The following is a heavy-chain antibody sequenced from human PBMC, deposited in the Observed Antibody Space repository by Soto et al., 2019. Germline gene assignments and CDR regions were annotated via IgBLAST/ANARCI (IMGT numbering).Heavy chain of an antibody. V-gene: IGHV3-74*01. Sequence: EVQLVESGGGLVQPGGSLRLSCAASGFTFSSYWMHWVRQAPGKGLVWVSRINSDGSSTSYADSVKGRFTISRDNAKNTLYLQMNSLRAEDTAVYYCARGYDFWSAYYRPTMWGQGTLVTVSS. CDR3: ARGYDFWSAYYRPTM. J-gene: IGHJ4*02. CDR2: INSDGSST. D-gene: IGHD3-3*01. CDR1: GFTFSSYW.